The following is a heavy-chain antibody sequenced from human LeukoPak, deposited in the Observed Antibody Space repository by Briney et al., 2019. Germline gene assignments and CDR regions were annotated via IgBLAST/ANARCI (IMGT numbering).Heavy chain of an antibody. D-gene: IGHD6-13*01. CDR1: GGSFSGYY. CDR3: ARDRDYSSSYSQGPDY. CDR2: INHSGST. V-gene: IGHV4-34*01. J-gene: IGHJ4*02. Sequence: SETLSLTCAVYGGSFSGYYWSWIRQPPGKGLEWIGEINHSGSTNYNPSLKSRVTISVDTSKNQFSLKLSSVTAADTAVYYCARDRDYSSSYSQGPDYWGQGTLVTVSS.